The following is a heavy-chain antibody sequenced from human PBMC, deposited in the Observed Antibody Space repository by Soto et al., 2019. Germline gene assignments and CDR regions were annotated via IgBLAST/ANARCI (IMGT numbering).Heavy chain of an antibody. CDR2: INHGGST. CDR3: ARDTAFGELLGGYFDY. CDR1: GGSLSAYD. J-gene: IGHJ4*02. V-gene: IGHV4-34*01. D-gene: IGHD3-10*01. Sequence: SETLSVTCVVYGGSLSAYDWSWIRQPPGKGLECIGQINHGGSTNYNPSLKSRVTISVDTSKNQFFLKLNSVTAADTAVYYCARDTAFGELLGGYFDYWGQGILVTVSS.